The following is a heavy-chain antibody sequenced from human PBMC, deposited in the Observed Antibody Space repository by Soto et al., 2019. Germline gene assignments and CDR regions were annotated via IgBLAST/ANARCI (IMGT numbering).Heavy chain of an antibody. V-gene: IGHV1-3*01. CDR2: INAGNGNT. J-gene: IGHJ5*02. CDR1: GYTFTSYA. D-gene: IGHD2-2*01. Sequence: ASVKVSWKASGYTFTSYAMHWVRQAPGQRLEWMGWINAGNGNTKYSQKFQGRVTITRDTSASTAYMELSSLRSEDTAVYYCAGSYCSSTSCRNWFDPWGQGTLVTVSS. CDR3: AGSYCSSTSCRNWFDP.